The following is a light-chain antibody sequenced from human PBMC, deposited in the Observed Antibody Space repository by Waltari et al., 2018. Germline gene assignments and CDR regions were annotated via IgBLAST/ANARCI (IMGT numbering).Light chain of an antibody. J-gene: IGLJ3*02. V-gene: IGLV1-36*01. CDR2: HDD. Sequence: QSVLTQPPSVSGAPRQRVTISCSGSRTNIENNAVSWYQQVPGKAPQPLIYHDDLLPSGVSDLFSASKSGTSASLAIGGLQSEDEADYYCAAWDDSLNGRVFGGGTKLTVL. CDR1: RTNIENNA. CDR3: AAWDDSLNGRV.